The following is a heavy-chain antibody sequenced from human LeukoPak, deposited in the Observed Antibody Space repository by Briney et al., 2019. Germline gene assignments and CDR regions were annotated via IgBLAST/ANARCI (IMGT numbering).Heavy chain of an antibody. V-gene: IGHV4-39*01. J-gene: IGHJ4*02. CDR3: ARFQWGSGSSFFDY. D-gene: IGHD3-10*01. Sequence: SETLSLTCTVSGGSISSSSYYWGWIRQPPGKGLEWIGSIYYSGSTYYNPSLKSRVTISVDTSKNQFSLKLSSVTAADTAVYYCARFQWGSGSSFFDYWGQGTLVTVSS. CDR2: IYYSGST. CDR1: GGSISSSSYY.